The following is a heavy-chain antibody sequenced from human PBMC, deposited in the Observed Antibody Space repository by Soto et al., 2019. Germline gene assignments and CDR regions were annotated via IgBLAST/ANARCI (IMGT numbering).Heavy chain of an antibody. CDR3: ARDWGSSGWYRGADY. J-gene: IGHJ4*02. V-gene: IGHV3-30-3*01. Sequence: QVQLVESGGGVVQPGRSLRLSCAASGFTFSPYAMHWVRQAPGKGLGWVAGISFDGGDKDYTDSVKGRFTSSRDNPKGALHVQVNSLKPEDTAVYYGARDWGSSGWYRGADYWGQGTLVTVSS. CDR2: ISFDGGDK. CDR1: GFTFSPYA. D-gene: IGHD6-19*01.